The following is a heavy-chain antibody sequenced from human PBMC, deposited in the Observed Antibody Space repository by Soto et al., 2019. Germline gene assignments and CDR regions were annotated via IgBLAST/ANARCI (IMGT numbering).Heavy chain of an antibody. J-gene: IGHJ4*02. CDR3: ATQSGDDHGREDY. CDR1: GYIISNFG. Sequence: PREALKISWKGSGYIISNFGVAWVRQMPGRGLEWMGIIYPGDSHTTYSPSFQGQVTISADKSINTAYLQWSSLKASDTAMYYCATQSGDDHGREDYWGQETLDTVCS. CDR2: IYPGDSHT. D-gene: IGHD2-21*02. V-gene: IGHV5-51*01.